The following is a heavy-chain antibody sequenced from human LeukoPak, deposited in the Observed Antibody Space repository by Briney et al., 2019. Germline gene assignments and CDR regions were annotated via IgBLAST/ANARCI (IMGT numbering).Heavy chain of an antibody. V-gene: IGHV1-46*01. CDR2: INPSGGST. J-gene: IGHJ4*02. CDR1: GYTFTSYY. D-gene: IGHD1-26*01. CDR3: ARDMGAPQSFDY. Sequence: GASVKVSCKASGYTFTSYYMHWVRQAPGQGLEWMGIINPSGGSTSYAQKFQGRVTMTRDTSMSTVYMELSSLRSEDTAVYYCARDMGAPQSFDYWGQGTLVTVSS.